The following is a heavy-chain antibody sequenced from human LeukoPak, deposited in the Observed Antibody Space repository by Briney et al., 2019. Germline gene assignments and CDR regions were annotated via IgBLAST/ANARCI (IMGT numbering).Heavy chain of an antibody. V-gene: IGHV1-69*13. J-gene: IGHJ4*02. CDR3: ARYPPPDSSGPEYYFDY. CDR2: IIPIFGTA. D-gene: IGHD6-19*01. Sequence: SVKVSCKASGGTFSSYAISWVRQAPGQGLEWMGGIIPIFGTANYAQKFQGRVTITADESTSTAYMELSSLRSEDTAVYYCARYPPPDSSGPEYYFDYWGQGTLVTVSS. CDR1: GGTFSSYA.